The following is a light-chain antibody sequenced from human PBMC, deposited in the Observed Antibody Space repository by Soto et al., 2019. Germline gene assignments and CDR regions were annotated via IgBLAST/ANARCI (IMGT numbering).Light chain of an antibody. CDR3: SAYAGSNNFV. Sequence: QSVLAQPPSASGSPVQSATISCPGTSSDVGDNYVSWYQQHLGKAPKLIIYEVSPRPSGVLDRFSGTKYGNTAYLTVSGLQTEDEADYYCSAYAGSNNFVFGSGTKVTVL. V-gene: IGLV2-8*01. J-gene: IGLJ1*01. CDR2: EVS. CDR1: SSDVGDNY.